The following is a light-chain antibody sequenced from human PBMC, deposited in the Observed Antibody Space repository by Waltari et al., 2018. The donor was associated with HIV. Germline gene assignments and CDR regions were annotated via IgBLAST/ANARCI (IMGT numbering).Light chain of an antibody. CDR1: QIIDSN. Sequence: DIQMTQSPLFLSASVGDTVTITCRASQIIDSNLNWYQQKSGTAPKLLIYDISSLQSGVPSRFSGSGSGTDFTLTISSLQPDDFATYYCQQRFTYPLTFGPGTKV. V-gene: IGKV1-39*01. J-gene: IGKJ3*01. CDR3: QQRFTYPLT. CDR2: DIS.